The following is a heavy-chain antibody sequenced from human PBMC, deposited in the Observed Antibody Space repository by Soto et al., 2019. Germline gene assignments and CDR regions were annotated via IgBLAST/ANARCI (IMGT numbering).Heavy chain of an antibody. CDR1: GFTFSSYS. CDR3: ARGEQQLVLEYFQH. V-gene: IGHV3-21*01. Sequence: GGSLRLSCAASGFTFSSYSMNWVRQAPGKGLEWVSSISSSSSYIYYADSVKGRFTISRDNAKNSLYLQMNSLRAEDTAVYYCARGEQQLVLEYFQHWGQGTLVTVSS. J-gene: IGHJ1*01. D-gene: IGHD6-13*01. CDR2: ISSSSSYI.